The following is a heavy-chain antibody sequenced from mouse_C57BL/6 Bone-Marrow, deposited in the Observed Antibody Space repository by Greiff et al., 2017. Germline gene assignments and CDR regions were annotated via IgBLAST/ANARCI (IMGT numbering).Heavy chain of an antibody. Sequence: VQLKESGAELVRPGASVKLSCTASGFNIKDDYMHWVKQRPEQGLEWIGGIDPENGDTEYASKFQGKATITADTSSNTAYLQLSSLTSEDTAVYYCTTNAMDYWGQGTSVTGSS. J-gene: IGHJ4*01. V-gene: IGHV14-4*01. CDR2: IDPENGDT. CDR1: GFNIKDDY. CDR3: TTNAMDY.